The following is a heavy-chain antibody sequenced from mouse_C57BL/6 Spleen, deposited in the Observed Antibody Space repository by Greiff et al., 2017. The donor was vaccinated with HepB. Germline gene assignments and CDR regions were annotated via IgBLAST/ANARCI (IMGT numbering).Heavy chain of an antibody. D-gene: IGHD1-1*01. Sequence: VQLQQSGAELVRPGASVTLSCKASGYTFTDYEMHWVKQTPVHGLEWIGAIDPETGGTAYNQKFKGKAILTADKSSSTAYMELRSLTSEDSAVYYCTRRGYYEGPDYWGQGTTLTVSS. V-gene: IGHV1-15*01. CDR1: GYTFTDYE. CDR2: IDPETGGT. J-gene: IGHJ2*01. CDR3: TRRGYYEGPDY.